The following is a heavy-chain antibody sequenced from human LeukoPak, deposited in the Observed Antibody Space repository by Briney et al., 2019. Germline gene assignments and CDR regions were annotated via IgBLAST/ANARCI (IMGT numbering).Heavy chain of an antibody. CDR2: IYYSGST. D-gene: IGHD6-19*01. CDR3: ASSIAVAGAYFDY. CDR1: GGSISSSSYY. Sequence: SETLSLTCTVSGGSISSSSYYWGWIRQPPGKGLEWIGSIYYSGSTYYNPSLKSRVTISVDTSKNQFSLKLSSVTAADTAVYYCASSIAVAGAYFDYWGQGTLVTVSS. V-gene: IGHV4-39*07. J-gene: IGHJ4*02.